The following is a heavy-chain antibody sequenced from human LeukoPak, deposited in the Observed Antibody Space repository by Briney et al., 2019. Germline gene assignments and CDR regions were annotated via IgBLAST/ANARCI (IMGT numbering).Heavy chain of an antibody. V-gene: IGHV4-4*02. Sequence: SGTLSLTCAVSGGSISSSNWWSWVRQPPGKGLEWIGEIYHSGSTNCNPSLKSRVTISVDKSKNQFSLKLSSVTAADTAVYYCARDLGQYCSSTSCWRDYYYYGMDVWGQGTTVTVSS. CDR2: IYHSGST. CDR3: ARDLGQYCSSTSCWRDYYYYGMDV. J-gene: IGHJ6*02. CDR1: GGSISSSNW. D-gene: IGHD2-2*01.